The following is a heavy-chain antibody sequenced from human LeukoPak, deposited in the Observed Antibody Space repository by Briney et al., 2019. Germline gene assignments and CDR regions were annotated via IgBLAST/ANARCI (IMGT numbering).Heavy chain of an antibody. CDR2: IYYSGST. J-gene: IGHJ6*03. Sequence: SETLSLTCAVYGGSFSGYYWSWIRQPPGKGLEWIGSIYYSGSTYYNPSLKSRVTISVDTSKNQFSLKLSSVTAADTAVYYCAREVPAGDPYRSNYYYYMDVWGKGTTVTVSS. V-gene: IGHV4-34*01. D-gene: IGHD2-2*01. CDR3: AREVPAGDPYRSNYYYYMDV. CDR1: GGSFSGYY.